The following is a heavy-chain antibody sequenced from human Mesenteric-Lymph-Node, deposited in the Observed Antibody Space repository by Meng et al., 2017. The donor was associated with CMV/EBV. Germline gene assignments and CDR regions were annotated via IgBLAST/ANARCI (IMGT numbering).Heavy chain of an antibody. Sequence: GESLKISCAASGFTFSSYSMNWVRQAPGKGLEWVSSISSSSYIYYADSVKGRFTISRDNAKNTLYLQINSLRAEDTAVYYCARVFGNWNYDRRFDNWGQGTLVTVSS. J-gene: IGHJ4*02. CDR2: ISSSSYI. CDR3: ARVFGNWNYDRRFDN. D-gene: IGHD1-7*01. CDR1: GFTFSSYS. V-gene: IGHV3-21*01.